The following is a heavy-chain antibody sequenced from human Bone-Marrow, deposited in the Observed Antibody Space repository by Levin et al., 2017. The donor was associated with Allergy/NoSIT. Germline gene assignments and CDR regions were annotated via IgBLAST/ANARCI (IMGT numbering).Heavy chain of an antibody. CDR2: IKEDGSEK. V-gene: IGHV3-7*01. Sequence: GGSLRLSCAASGFTFSRYWMSWVRQAPGKGLEWAANIKEDGSEKYYVDSVKGRLTISRDNAKNSLYLQMNSLRVEDTAIYYCARGRCTSSSCFLDYWGQGTLVTVSS. D-gene: IGHD2-2*01. J-gene: IGHJ4*02. CDR1: GFTFSRYW. CDR3: ARGRCTSSSCFLDY.